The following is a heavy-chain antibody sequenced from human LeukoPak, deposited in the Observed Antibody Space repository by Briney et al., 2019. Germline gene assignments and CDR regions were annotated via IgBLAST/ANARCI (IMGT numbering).Heavy chain of an antibody. Sequence: SETLSLTCTVSGGSISSSSYYWGWIRQPPGKGLEWIGSIYYSGSTYYNPSLKSRVTISVDTSKNQFSLKLSSVTAADTAVYYCARRYYDFWSGYYPRLDFDYWGQGTLVTVSS. CDR2: IYYSGST. D-gene: IGHD3-3*01. J-gene: IGHJ4*02. V-gene: IGHV4-39*01. CDR1: GGSISSSSYY. CDR3: ARRYYDFWSGYYPRLDFDY.